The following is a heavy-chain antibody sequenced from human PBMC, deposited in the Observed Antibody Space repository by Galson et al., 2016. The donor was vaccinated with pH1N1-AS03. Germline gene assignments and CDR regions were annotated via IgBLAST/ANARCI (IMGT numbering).Heavy chain of an antibody. Sequence: PALVKPTQTLTLTCAFSGFSLATSGVGVGWFRQPPGKALEWLALVYWDETRRYSPSLKNRLTITKDSSKNQVVLTVTSVDPMDIATYFCALPNSGGNAFEIWGPETMVTVSS. CDR1: GFSLATSGVG. J-gene: IGHJ3*02. CDR3: ALPNSGGNAFEI. D-gene: IGHD2/OR15-2a*01. CDR2: VYWDETR. V-gene: IGHV2-5*02.